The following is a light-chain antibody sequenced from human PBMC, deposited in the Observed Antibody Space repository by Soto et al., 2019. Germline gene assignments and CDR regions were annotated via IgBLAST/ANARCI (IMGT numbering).Light chain of an antibody. CDR1: QSVSSN. J-gene: IGKJ5*01. CDR3: QQYDNWPPIT. Sequence: EIVMTQSPDTLSVSPGERATLSCRASQSVSSNLAWYQQKPGQAPRLLIYGASTRATGIPARFSGSGSGTEFILTINSLQSEDFAVYFCQQYDNWPPITFGQGTRLEIK. V-gene: IGKV3-15*01. CDR2: GAS.